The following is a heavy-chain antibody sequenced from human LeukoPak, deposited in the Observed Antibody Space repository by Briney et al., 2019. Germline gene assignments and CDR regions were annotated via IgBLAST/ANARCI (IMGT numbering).Heavy chain of an antibody. CDR1: GGSISSSSYY. V-gene: IGHV4-39*01. CDR2: IYYSGST. CDR3: ARIEQWLVGYFDY. J-gene: IGHJ4*02. Sequence: SETLSLTCTVSGGSISSSSYYWGWIRQPPGKGLEWIGSIYYSGSTYYNPSLKSRATISVDTSKNQFSLKLSSVTAADTAVYYCARIEQWLVGYFDYWGQGTLVTVSS. D-gene: IGHD6-19*01.